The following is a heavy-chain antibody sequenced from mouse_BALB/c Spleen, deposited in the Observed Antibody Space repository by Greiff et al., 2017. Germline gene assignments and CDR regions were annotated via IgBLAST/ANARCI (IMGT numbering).Heavy chain of an antibody. D-gene: IGHD2-10*02. CDR3: ARSEYGNSAWFAY. J-gene: IGHJ3*01. V-gene: IGHV5-17*02. CDR1: GFTFSSFG. Sequence: EVQVVESGGGLVQPGGSRKLSCAASGFTFSSFGMHWVRQAPEKGLEWVAYISSGSSTIYYADTVKGRFTISRDNPKNTLFLQMTSLRSEDTAMYYCARSEYGNSAWFAYWGQGTLVTVSA. CDR2: ISSGSSTI.